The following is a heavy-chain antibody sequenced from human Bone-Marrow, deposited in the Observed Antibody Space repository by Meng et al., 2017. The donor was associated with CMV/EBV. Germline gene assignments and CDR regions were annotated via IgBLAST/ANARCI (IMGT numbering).Heavy chain of an antibody. CDR3: ARVTVTAGPHFQH. CDR1: GFTFSSYS. CDR2: ISSSSSYI. D-gene: IGHD4-17*01. J-gene: IGHJ1*01. V-gene: IGHV3-21*01. Sequence: EGQRVGSGGGLVKPGGSLRLSCAASGFTFSSYSMNWVRQAPGKGLEWVSSISSSSSYIYYADSVKGRFTISRDNAKNSLYLQMNSLRAEDTAVYYCARVTVTAGPHFQHWGQGTLVTVSS.